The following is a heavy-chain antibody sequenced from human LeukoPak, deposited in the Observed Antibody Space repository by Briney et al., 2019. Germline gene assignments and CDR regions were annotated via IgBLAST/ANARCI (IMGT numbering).Heavy chain of an antibody. CDR3: ARGLYYSSRLWPIDY. V-gene: IGHV3-33*01. D-gene: IGHD6-13*01. CDR1: GFTFSSYG. Sequence: QPGGSLRLSCAASGFTFSSYGMHWVRQAPGKGLEWVAVIWYDGSNKYYADSVKGRFTISRDNSKNTLYLQMNSLRAEDTAVYYCARGLYYSSRLWPIDYWGQGTLVTVSP. J-gene: IGHJ4*02. CDR2: IWYDGSNK.